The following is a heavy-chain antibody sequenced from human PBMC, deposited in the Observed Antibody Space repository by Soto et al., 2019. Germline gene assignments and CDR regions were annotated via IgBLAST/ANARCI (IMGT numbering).Heavy chain of an antibody. V-gene: IGHV3-21*06. J-gene: IGHJ4*02. CDR1: GFTFTRYS. D-gene: IGHD6-13*01. Sequence: GGSLRLSCAASGFTFTRYSMNWVRQAPGKGLEWVSSISSTTNYIYYGDSMKGRFTISRDNAKNSLYLEMNSLRAEDTAVYYCARGLGVAAAGADYWGQGTLVTVSS. CDR2: ISSTTNYI. CDR3: ARGLGVAAAGADY.